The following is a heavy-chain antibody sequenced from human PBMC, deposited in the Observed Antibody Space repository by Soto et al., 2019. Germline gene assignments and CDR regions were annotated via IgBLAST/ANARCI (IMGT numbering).Heavy chain of an antibody. CDR2: VNGDGCIT. D-gene: IGHD3-10*01. CDR1: GFTFGSYW. J-gene: IGHJ4*02. V-gene: IGHV3-74*01. CDR3: SRETLWFGESPKS. Sequence: EVQLVESGGRSVQPGTSLRISCAASGFTFGSYWMDWVRQAPGKGLVCVSRVNGDGCITTYADSVKGRFTIARDNAGNTLYLQRNCLRSDDTAVYYCSRETLWFGESPKSGGQGTLVTVSS.